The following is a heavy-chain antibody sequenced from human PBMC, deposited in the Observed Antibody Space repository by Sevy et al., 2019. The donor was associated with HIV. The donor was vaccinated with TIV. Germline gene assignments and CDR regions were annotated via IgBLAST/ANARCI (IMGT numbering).Heavy chain of an antibody. D-gene: IGHD2-15*01. CDR2: FYYSRTT. CDR3: ATCSPDYYYGMDV. CDR1: GGSMSGYY. V-gene: IGHV4-59*01. Sequence: SETLSLTCTVSGGSMSGYYLTWIRQPPGKGLEWIGYFYYSRTTNYNPSLKSRVTISVDRSKNQFSLNLNSVTAAETAVYYCATCSPDYYYGMDVWGQGTTVTVSS. J-gene: IGHJ6*02.